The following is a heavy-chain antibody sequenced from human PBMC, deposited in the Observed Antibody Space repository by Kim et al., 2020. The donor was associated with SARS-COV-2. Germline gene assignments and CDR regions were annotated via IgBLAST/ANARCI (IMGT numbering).Heavy chain of an antibody. J-gene: IGHJ4*02. D-gene: IGHD2-21*01. CDR2: IRQDGSAG. CDR1: GFTFGSSW. Sequence: GGSLRLSCAASGFTFGSSWMSWVRQAPGKGLEWVANIRQDGSAGFYAVSVRGRFTIFRDNAGNSLYLQINSLRVEDTAVYYCARGGVDFAEVVYWGQGTLFTVSS. V-gene: IGHV3-7*03. CDR3: ARGGVDFAEVVY.